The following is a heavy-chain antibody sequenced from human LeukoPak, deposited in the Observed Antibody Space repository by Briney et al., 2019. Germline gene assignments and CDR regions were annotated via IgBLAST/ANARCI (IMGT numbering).Heavy chain of an antibody. CDR2: ISSSSSYI. V-gene: IGHV3-21*01. CDR1: GFTFSSYS. Sequence: GGSLRLSCAASGFTFSSYSMNWVRQAPGKGLEWVSSISSSSSYIYYADSVKGRFTISRDNAKNSLYLQMNSLRAEDTAVYYCASYYDSSGYETYYYYGMDVWSQGTTVTVS. CDR3: ASYYDSSGYETYYYYGMDV. D-gene: IGHD3-22*01. J-gene: IGHJ6*02.